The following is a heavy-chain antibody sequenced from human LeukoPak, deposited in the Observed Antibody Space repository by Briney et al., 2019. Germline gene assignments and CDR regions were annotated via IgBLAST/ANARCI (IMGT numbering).Heavy chain of an antibody. V-gene: IGHV3-33*01. CDR2: TWYDGSSK. CDR1: GFPFSSYG. J-gene: IGHJ4*02. Sequence: GRSLRLSCAASGFPFSSYGMHWVRQAPGKGLEWVALTWYDGSSKYYADSEKGRFTISRDNSKNTLYLQMNSLRAEDTAVYYCARYYGDSYYFDYWGQGTLVTVSS. D-gene: IGHD4-17*01. CDR3: ARYYGDSYYFDY.